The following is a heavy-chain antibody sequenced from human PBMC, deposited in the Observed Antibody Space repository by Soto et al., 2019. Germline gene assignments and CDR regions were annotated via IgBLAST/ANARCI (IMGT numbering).Heavy chain of an antibody. J-gene: IGHJ6*02. D-gene: IGHD4-17*01. CDR3: ARIPSTEDYYYYYGMDV. V-gene: IGHV3-11*01. CDR2: ISSSGSTI. Sequence: PGGSLRLSCAASGFTFSDYYMSWIRHAPGKGLEWVSYISSSGSTIYYADSVKGRFTISRDNAKNSLYLQMNSLRAEDTAVYYCARIPSTEDYYYYYGMDVWGQGTTVTVSS. CDR1: GFTFSDYY.